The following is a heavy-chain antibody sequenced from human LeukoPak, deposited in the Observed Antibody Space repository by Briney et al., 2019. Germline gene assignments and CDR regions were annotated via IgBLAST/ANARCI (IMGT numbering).Heavy chain of an antibody. CDR1: GFTFSSYS. Sequence: PGGSLRLSCAAPGFTFSSYSMNWVRQAPGKGLEWVSSISSSSSYIYYADSVKGRFTISRDNAKNSLYLQMNSLRAEDTAVYYCASSAGRFNLCSGGSCYSGILNYYYGMDVWGQGTTVTVSS. J-gene: IGHJ6*02. D-gene: IGHD2-15*01. V-gene: IGHV3-21*01. CDR3: ASSAGRFNLCSGGSCYSGILNYYYGMDV. CDR2: ISSSSSYI.